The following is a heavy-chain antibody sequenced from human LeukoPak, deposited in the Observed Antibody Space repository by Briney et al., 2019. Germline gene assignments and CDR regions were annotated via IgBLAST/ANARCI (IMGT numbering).Heavy chain of an antibody. CDR1: GNYW. Sequence: GGSLRLSCAAPGNYWMHWVRQAPGKGLVWVSHINSDGSWTGYADSVKGRFTISKDNAKNTVYLQMNNLRAEDTAVYYCARVQGGVWELSGGYFDYWGQGTLVTVSS. CDR3: ARVQGGVWELSGGYFDY. V-gene: IGHV3-74*01. J-gene: IGHJ4*02. D-gene: IGHD1-26*01. CDR2: INSDGSWT.